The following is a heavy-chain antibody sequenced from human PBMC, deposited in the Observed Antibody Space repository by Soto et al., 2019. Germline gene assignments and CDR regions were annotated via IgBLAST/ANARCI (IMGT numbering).Heavy chain of an antibody. J-gene: IGHJ6*02. CDR2: IYYSGST. V-gene: IGHV4-61*01. Sequence: QVQLEESGPGLMKRSETLSLTCTVSGGSVSSGSYYWSWIRQPPGKGLDWIGCIYYSGSTNYNPSLKTRLTISVDMSTNQFSLSLTSVTAADTAVYYCARTRSGTGYGMDVWGQGTSVTVSS. CDR1: GGSVSSGSYY. D-gene: IGHD3-10*01. CDR3: ARTRSGTGYGMDV.